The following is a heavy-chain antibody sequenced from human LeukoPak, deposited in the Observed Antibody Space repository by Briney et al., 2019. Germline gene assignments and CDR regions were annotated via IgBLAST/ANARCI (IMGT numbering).Heavy chain of an antibody. D-gene: IGHD6-19*01. CDR3: ARLSVAGTWWFDP. CDR2: IDPSDSYT. Sequence: GESLRISCKGSGYSFTSYWITWVRQMPGKGLEWMGRIDPSDSYTNYSPSFQGHVTISTDKSINTAYVQWSSLKASDTAMYYCARLSVAGTWWFDPWGQGTLVTVSS. V-gene: IGHV5-10-1*01. J-gene: IGHJ5*02. CDR1: GYSFTSYW.